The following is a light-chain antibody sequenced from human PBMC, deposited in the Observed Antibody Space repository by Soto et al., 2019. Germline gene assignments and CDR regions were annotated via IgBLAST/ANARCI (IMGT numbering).Light chain of an antibody. V-gene: IGKV1-39*01. CDR2: TAS. Sequence: DIQMTQSPSSLSASVGDRVTITCRASHNIDIYLNWYQQKPGKAPNLLIHTASTVHSGVPSRFSRSGSGTEFTLTIASLQPEDFGTYYCQQSYSSVRTFGQGTKVE. CDR3: QQSYSSVRT. CDR1: HNIDIY. J-gene: IGKJ1*01.